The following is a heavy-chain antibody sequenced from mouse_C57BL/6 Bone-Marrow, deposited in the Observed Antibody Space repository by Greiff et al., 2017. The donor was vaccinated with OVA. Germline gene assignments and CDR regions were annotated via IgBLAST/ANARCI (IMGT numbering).Heavy chain of an antibody. CDR1: GYAFSSSW. CDR3: ARSGGTTVVADFDY. J-gene: IGHJ2*01. D-gene: IGHD1-1*01. Sequence: VQLQQSGPELVKPGASVKISCKASGYAFSSSWMNWVKQRPGKGLEWIGRIYPGDGDTNYNGKFKGKATLTADKSSSTAYMQLSSLTSEDSAVYFCARSGGTTVVADFDYWGQGTTLTVSS. V-gene: IGHV1-82*01. CDR2: IYPGDGDT.